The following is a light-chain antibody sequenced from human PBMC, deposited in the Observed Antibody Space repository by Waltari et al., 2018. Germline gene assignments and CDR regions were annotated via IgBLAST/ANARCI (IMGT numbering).Light chain of an antibody. CDR1: QDIRKY. CDR3: QQYASLPLT. V-gene: IGKV1-33*01. CDR2: DAS. Sequence: DIQMTQSPFSLSASVGDRVTITCQAGQDIRKYLNWFQQKPGKAPNLLIYDASSLEAGVPSRFTGSGSGTDFTLTISSLQPEDIATYYCQQYASLPLTFGGGTKVEIK. J-gene: IGKJ4*01.